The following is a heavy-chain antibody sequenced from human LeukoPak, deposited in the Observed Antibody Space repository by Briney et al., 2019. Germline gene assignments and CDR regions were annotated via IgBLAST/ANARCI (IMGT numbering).Heavy chain of an antibody. V-gene: IGHV3-23*01. CDR1: GLQFRTSA. Sequence: QPGPAMRLCCAGSGLQFRTSAMGRLGQTPGKGLECVSRLIGGDYLAYSADSVKSRFTISGDSSKNILYLQMNSLGSDDTAIYNCAMANPTPRGINFDSWGQGTLVTVSS. D-gene: IGHD3-10*01. CDR2: LIGGDYLA. CDR3: AMANPTPRGINFDS. J-gene: IGHJ4*02.